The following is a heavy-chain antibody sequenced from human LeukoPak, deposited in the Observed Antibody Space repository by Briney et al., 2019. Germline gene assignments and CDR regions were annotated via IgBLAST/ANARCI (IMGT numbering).Heavy chain of an antibody. CDR2: IYYSGST. Sequence: SETLSLTCTVSGGSISSGGYYWSWIRQHPGKGLEWIGYIYYSGSTYYNPSLKSRVTISVDTSKNQFSLKLSSVTAADTAVYYCARSPAGVAFGGVILDYWGQGTLVTVSS. J-gene: IGHJ4*02. D-gene: IGHD3-16*02. CDR1: GGSISSGGYY. V-gene: IGHV4-31*03. CDR3: ARSPAGVAFGGVILDY.